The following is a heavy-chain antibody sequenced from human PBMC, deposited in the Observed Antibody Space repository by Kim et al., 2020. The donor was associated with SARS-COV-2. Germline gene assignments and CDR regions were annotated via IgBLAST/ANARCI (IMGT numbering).Heavy chain of an antibody. D-gene: IGHD6-13*01. J-gene: IGHJ4*02. V-gene: IGHV1-24*01. Sequence: QKFQGRVTMTEDTSTDTAYMELSSLRSEDTAVYYCATGTGRSSWYYFDYWGQGTLVTVSS. CDR3: ATGTGRSSWYYFDY.